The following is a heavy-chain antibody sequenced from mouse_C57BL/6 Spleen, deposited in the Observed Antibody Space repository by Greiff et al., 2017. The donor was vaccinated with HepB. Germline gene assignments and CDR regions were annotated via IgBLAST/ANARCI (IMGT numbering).Heavy chain of an antibody. CDR3: ARGDDAEDYFDY. CDR1: GYTFTSYW. Sequence: QVQLQQPGAELVKPGASVKMSCKASGYTFTSYWITWVKQRPGQGLEWIGDIYPGSGSTNYNEKFKSKATLTVDTSSSTAYMQLSSLTSEDSAVYYCARGDDAEDYFDYWGQGTTLTVSS. D-gene: IGHD2-3*01. V-gene: IGHV1-55*01. J-gene: IGHJ2*01. CDR2: IYPGSGST.